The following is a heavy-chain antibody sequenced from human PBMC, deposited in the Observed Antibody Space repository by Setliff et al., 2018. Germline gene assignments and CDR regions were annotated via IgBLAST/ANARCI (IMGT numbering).Heavy chain of an antibody. J-gene: IGHJ4*02. CDR2: IYYSGST. CDR3: ARFDY. CDR1: GDSMSFSY. Sequence: PSETLSLTCSISGDSMSFSYWGWIRQPPGKGLEWIGSIYYSGSTYYNPSLKSRVTISVDTSKNQFSLKLSSVTAADTAVYYCARFDYWGQGTLVTVSS. V-gene: IGHV4-39*07.